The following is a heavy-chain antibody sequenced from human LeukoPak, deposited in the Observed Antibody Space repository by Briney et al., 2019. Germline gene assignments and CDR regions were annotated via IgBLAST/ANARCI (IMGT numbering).Heavy chain of an antibody. CDR3: ARVRYSSSWYFDY. CDR1: GFTFSSYE. J-gene: IGHJ4*02. Sequence: PGGSLRLSCAASGFTFSSYEMNWVRQAPGKGLEWVSYISSSGSTIYYADSVKGRFTISRDNAKNSLYLQMNSLRAEDTAVYYCARVRYSSSWYFDYWGQGTLVTVPS. D-gene: IGHD6-13*01. V-gene: IGHV3-48*03. CDR2: ISSSGSTI.